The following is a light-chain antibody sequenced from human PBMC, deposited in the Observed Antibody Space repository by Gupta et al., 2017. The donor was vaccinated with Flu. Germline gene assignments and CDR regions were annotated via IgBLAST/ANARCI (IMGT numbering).Light chain of an antibody. CDR1: SIGGRS. CDR3: QAWDSSRNPPWV. J-gene: IGLJ3*02. V-gene: IGLV3-21*02. CDR2: DDT. Sequence: SYVLTQPPSVSVAPGQTARITCGGNSIGGRSVHWYRQRPGQAPVLVVYDDTDRPSGIPERFSGSNSGNTATLTINGVEARDEADYYCQAWDSSRNPPWVFGTGTKLIVL.